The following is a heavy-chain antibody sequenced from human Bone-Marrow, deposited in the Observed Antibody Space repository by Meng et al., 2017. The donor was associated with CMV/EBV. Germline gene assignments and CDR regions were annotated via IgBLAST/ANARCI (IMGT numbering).Heavy chain of an antibody. CDR2: INHSGST. CDR3: VRDHIGCSSTSCYTYFDD. J-gene: IGHJ4*02. V-gene: IGHV4-34*01. D-gene: IGHD2-2*02. Sequence: SETLSLTCAVYGGSCSGYYWSWIRQPPGKGLEWIGEINHSGSTNYNPSLKSRVTISVDTSKNQFSLKLSSVTAADTAVYYCVRDHIGCSSTSCYTYFDDWGQGTLVTVSS. CDR1: GGSCSGYY.